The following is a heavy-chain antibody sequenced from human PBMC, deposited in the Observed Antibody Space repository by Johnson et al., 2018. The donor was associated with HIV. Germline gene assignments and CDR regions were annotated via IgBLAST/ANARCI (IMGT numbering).Heavy chain of an antibody. V-gene: IGHV3-30*14. Sequence: QEQLVESGGGVVQPGRSLRLSCAASGFTFSSYAMHWVRQAPGKGLEWVAVISYDGSNKYYADSVKGRFTISRDNSKNTLYLQMNSLRAEDTAVYYCARDQRLIGYNFWSGYHVYAFDIWGQGTMVTVSS. CDR3: ARDQRLIGYNFWSGYHVYAFDI. J-gene: IGHJ3*02. CDR2: ISYDGSNK. D-gene: IGHD3-3*01. CDR1: GFTFSSYA.